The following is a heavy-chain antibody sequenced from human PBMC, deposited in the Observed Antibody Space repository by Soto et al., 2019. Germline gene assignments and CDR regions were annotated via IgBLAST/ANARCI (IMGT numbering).Heavy chain of an antibody. Sequence: QVQLVQSGAEVKKPGSSGKSSCKASGAPFTSYIISGVRQAPGQGLEGMGRIIPILGIANYAQKFQGRVTITADKSTSTAYMELSSLRSEDTAVYYCARANTEAQAPDCSGGSCYDYWGQGTLVTVSS. CDR1: GAPFTSYI. CDR3: ARANTEAQAPDCSGGSCYDY. V-gene: IGHV1-69*02. D-gene: IGHD2-15*01. J-gene: IGHJ4*02. CDR2: IIPILGIA.